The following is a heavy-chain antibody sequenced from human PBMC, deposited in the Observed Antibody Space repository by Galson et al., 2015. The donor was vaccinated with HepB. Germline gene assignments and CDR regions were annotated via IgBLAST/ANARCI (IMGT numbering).Heavy chain of an antibody. CDR3: ATPGDIAAAGSFDY. CDR2: FDPEDGET. D-gene: IGHD6-13*01. V-gene: IGHV1-24*01. Sequence: SVKVSCKVSGYTLTELSMHWVRQAPGKGLEWMGGFDPEDGETIYAQKFQGRVTMTEDTSTDTAYMELSSLRSEDTAVYYCATPGDIAAAGSFDYWGQGTLVTVSS. CDR1: GYTLTELS. J-gene: IGHJ4*02.